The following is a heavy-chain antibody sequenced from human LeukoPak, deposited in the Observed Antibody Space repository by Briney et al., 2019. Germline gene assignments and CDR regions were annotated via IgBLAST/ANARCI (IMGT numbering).Heavy chain of an antibody. D-gene: IGHD3-3*01. CDR1: GFTFSSYA. J-gene: IGHJ6*03. V-gene: IGHV3-30*04. CDR2: ISYDGSNK. CDR3: ARDPYDFWSGYYYYYYYMDV. Sequence: GGSLRLSCAASGFTFSSYAMHWVRQAPGKGPEWVAVISYDGSNKYYADSVKGRFTISRDNSKNTLYLQMNSLRAEDTAVYYCARDPYDFWSGYYYYYYYMDVWGKGTTVTVSS.